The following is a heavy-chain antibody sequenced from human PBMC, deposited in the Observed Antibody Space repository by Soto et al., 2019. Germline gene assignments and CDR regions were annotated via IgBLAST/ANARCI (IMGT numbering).Heavy chain of an antibody. CDR2: ISAYNGNT. CDR1: GYTFTSYG. V-gene: IGHV1-18*01. D-gene: IGHD6-19*01. Sequence: QVQLVQSGSEVKKPGASVKVSCKASGYTFTSYGISWVRQAPGQGLEWMGWISAYNGNTNYAQKFQGRVTMTTDTSPTTAYIEVRSLRSDDTAVFYCARAGLGVPGTGYGMDLWGQGTTVTVSS. CDR3: ARAGLGVPGTGYGMDL. J-gene: IGHJ6*02.